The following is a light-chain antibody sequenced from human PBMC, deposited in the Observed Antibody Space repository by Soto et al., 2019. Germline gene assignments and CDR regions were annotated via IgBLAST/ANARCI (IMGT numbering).Light chain of an antibody. J-gene: IGLJ7*01. CDR1: SSDVGGYNY. CDR3: SSYTSISTRV. Sequence: QSALTQPPSASGSPGQSVTISCTGTSSDVGGYNYVSWYQQHPGKAPKLMIYDVSKRPSGVSNRFSGSKSGNAASLTISGLQAEDEANYYCSSYTSISTRVFGGGTQLTVL. CDR2: DVS. V-gene: IGLV2-14*01.